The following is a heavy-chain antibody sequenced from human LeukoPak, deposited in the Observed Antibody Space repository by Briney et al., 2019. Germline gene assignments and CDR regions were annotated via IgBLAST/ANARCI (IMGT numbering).Heavy chain of an antibody. CDR1: GFTFSSYG. J-gene: IGHJ6*03. CDR3: AKDFSLWGYCYYYMDV. V-gene: IGHV3-30*02. CDR2: IRYDGSNK. Sequence: GRSLRLSCAASGFTFSSYGMHWVRQAPGKGLEWVAFIRYDGSNKYYADSVKGRFTISRDNSKNTLYLQMNSLRAEDTAVYYCAKDFSLWGYCYYYMDVWGKGTTVTVSS. D-gene: IGHD3-16*01.